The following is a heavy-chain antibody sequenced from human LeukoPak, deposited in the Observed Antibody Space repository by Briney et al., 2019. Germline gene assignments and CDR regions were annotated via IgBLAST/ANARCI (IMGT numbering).Heavy chain of an antibody. Sequence: ASVKVSCKASGYTFTGYYMHWVRQAPGQGLEWMGWINPNSGGTNYAQKFQGRVTMTRDTSISTAYMELSRLRSDDTAVYYCARGNIVVVPARNWFDPWGQGTLVTVSS. CDR2: INPNSGGT. V-gene: IGHV1-2*02. D-gene: IGHD2-2*01. J-gene: IGHJ5*02. CDR1: GYTFTGYY. CDR3: ARGNIVVVPARNWFDP.